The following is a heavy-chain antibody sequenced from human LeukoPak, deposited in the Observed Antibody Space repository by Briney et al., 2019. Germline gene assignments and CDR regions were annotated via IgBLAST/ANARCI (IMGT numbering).Heavy chain of an antibody. D-gene: IGHD4-17*01. CDR2: MTSSGSVI. CDR1: GFTFSDYY. V-gene: IGHV3-11*01. Sequence: GGSLRLSCAASGFTFSDYYMSWIRQAPGEGLQWISYMTSSGSVIYYADFVKGRFTISRDNAKNSLSLQMNSLRAEDTAVYYCARVQSQTVTTDAFDIWGQGTMVTVSS. CDR3: ARVQSQTVTTDAFDI. J-gene: IGHJ3*02.